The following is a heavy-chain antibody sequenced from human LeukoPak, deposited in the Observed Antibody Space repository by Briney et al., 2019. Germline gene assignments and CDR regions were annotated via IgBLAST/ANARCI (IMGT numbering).Heavy chain of an antibody. V-gene: IGHV3-21*01. CDR1: GFTFSSYS. CDR3: ARPYDYGDYFDY. Sequence: GRSLRLSCAASGFTFSSYSMNWVRQAPGKGLEWVSSISSSSSYIYYADSVKGRFTISRDNAKNSLYLQMNSLRAEDTAVYYCARPYDYGDYFDYWGQGTLVTVSS. D-gene: IGHD4-17*01. J-gene: IGHJ4*02. CDR2: ISSSSSYI.